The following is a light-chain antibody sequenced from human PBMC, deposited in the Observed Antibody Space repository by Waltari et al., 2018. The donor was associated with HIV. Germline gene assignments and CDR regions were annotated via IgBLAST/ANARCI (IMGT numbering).Light chain of an antibody. V-gene: IGLV2-23*02. CDR2: EVS. J-gene: IGLJ1*01. CDR3: CSYAGSGDV. CDR1: SNDVGRYNL. Sequence: QSALTHPASVSGSPGQSIPISCTGTSNDVGRYNLVSWYQQHPGKAPKLMIYEVSKRPSVVSNRFSGSKSGNTASLTISGLQAEDEADYYCCSYAGSGDVFGTGTKVTVL.